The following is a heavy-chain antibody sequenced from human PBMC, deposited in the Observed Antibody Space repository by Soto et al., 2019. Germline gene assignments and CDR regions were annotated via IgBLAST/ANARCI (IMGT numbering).Heavy chain of an antibody. V-gene: IGHV4-39*01. CDR1: GGSISSSSYY. CDR2: IYYSGST. D-gene: IGHD3-3*01. Sequence: QLQLQESGPGLVKPSETLSLTCTVSGGSISSSSYYWGWIRQPPGKGLEWIGSIYYSGSTYYNPSLKSRVTLSVDTSKNQFSLKLSSVTAADTAVYYCARRNGITIFAPTPFDYWGQGTLVTVSS. CDR3: ARRNGITIFAPTPFDY. J-gene: IGHJ4*02.